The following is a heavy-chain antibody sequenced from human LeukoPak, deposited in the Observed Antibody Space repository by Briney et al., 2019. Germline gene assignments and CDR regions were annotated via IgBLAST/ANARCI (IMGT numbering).Heavy chain of an antibody. Sequence: PGGSLRLSCAASGFTFSSYSMSWVRQAPGKGLEWVSSISGSGVSTYYTDSVKGRFTISRDNSKSTLYLQMNSLRAEDTAVYYCAKGGPKHSHDYWGQGTLVTVSS. D-gene: IGHD3-16*01. J-gene: IGHJ4*02. V-gene: IGHV3-23*01. CDR2: ISGSGVST. CDR3: AKGGPKHSHDY. CDR1: GFTFSSYS.